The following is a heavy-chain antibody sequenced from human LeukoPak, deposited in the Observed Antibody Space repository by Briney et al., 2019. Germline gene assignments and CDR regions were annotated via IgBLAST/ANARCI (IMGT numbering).Heavy chain of an antibody. V-gene: IGHV4-59*01. CDR3: TRSDFIAAAGTFYYYMDV. D-gene: IGHD6-13*01. CDR1: GGSISSYY. J-gene: IGHJ6*03. CDR2: IYYSGGT. Sequence: SETLSLTCTVSGGSISSYYWSWIRQPPGKGLEWIGYIYYSGGTNYNPSLKSRATISVDTSKNQLSLKLSSVTAADTAVYYCTRSDFIAAAGTFYYYMDVWGKGTTVTVSS.